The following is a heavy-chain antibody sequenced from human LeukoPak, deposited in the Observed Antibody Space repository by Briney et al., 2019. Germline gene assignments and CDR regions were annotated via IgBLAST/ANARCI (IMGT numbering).Heavy chain of an antibody. Sequence: SETLSLTCTVSGGSISSSSYYWGWIRQPPGKGLEWIGSIYYTGSPFYNPSLRSRVTMSVDTAENQFSLNLNSVTAADTAIYYCARQTYFYEASGHLNDSWGQGTLVTVSS. CDR1: GGSISSSSYY. D-gene: IGHD2-15*01. CDR2: IYYTGSP. CDR3: ARQTYFYEASGHLNDS. V-gene: IGHV4-39*01. J-gene: IGHJ4*02.